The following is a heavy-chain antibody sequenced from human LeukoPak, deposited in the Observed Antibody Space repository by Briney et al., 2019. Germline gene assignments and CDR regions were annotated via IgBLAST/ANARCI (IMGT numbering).Heavy chain of an antibody. CDR2: ISGSGGST. Sequence: GGSLRLSCAASGFTFGSYAMSWVRQAPGKGLEWVSAISGSGGSTYYADSVKGRFTISRDNSKNTLYLQMNSLRAEDTAVYYCAKALDYGGNPYYYGMDVWGQGTTVTVSS. D-gene: IGHD4-23*01. V-gene: IGHV3-23*01. CDR3: AKALDYGGNPYYYGMDV. CDR1: GFTFGSYA. J-gene: IGHJ6*02.